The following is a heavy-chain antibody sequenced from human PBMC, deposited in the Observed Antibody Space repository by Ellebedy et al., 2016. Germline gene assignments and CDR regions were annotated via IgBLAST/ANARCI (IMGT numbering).Heavy chain of an antibody. Sequence: ASVKVSCKASGYTFTTYAMHWVRQAPGQGLEWMGWINTNTGNPTYAQGFTGRFVFSLDTSVSTAYLQISSLKAEDTAAYYCARTSPQHLDAFDIWGQGTMVTVSS. CDR1: GYTFTTYA. V-gene: IGHV7-4-1*02. CDR3: ARTSPQHLDAFDI. CDR2: INTNTGNP. J-gene: IGHJ3*02.